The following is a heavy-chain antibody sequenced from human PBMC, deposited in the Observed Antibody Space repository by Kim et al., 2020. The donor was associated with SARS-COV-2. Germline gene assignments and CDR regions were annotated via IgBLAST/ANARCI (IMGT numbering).Heavy chain of an antibody. CDR3: SRDRPLGSSGYYLDY. CDR2: ISAYNGNT. V-gene: IGHV1-18*01. Sequence: ASVKVSCKASGYTFTSYGISWVRQAPGQGLEWMGWISAYNGNTNNAQKLQGRVTMTTDTSTSTAYMELRSLRSDDTAVYYCSRDRPLGSSGYYLDYWGQGTLVTVSS. CDR1: GYTFTSYG. J-gene: IGHJ4*02. D-gene: IGHD3-22*01.